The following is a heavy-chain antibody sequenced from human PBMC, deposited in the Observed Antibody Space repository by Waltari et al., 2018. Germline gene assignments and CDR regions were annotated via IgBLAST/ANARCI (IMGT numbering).Heavy chain of an antibody. CDR1: GYTFTSYA. CDR2: NNTNTGNP. CDR3: ARAPYSSSWYMDWYFDL. Sequence: VQLVQSGSALKKPGASVKVSCKASGYTFTSYAMNLVRQAPGQGLEWRGWNNTNTGNPTYAQGFTGRFVFSLDTSVSTAYLQISSLKAEDTAVYYCARAPYSSSWYMDWYFDLWGRGTLVTVSS. J-gene: IGHJ2*01. D-gene: IGHD6-13*01. V-gene: IGHV7-4-1*02.